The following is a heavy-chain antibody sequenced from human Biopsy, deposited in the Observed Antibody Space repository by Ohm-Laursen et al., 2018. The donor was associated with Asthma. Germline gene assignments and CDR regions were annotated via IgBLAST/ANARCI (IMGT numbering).Heavy chain of an antibody. D-gene: IGHD3-10*01. V-gene: IGHV1-18*01. CDR3: ARAVDYSHYYGIDV. J-gene: IGHJ6*02. CDR1: GYTFNSAG. CDR2: ISVYNGNT. Sequence: ESSVKVSCKTSGYTFNSAGITWVRQAPGQGLEWMGWISVYNGNTKVAQKLQDRVTMITDTSTSTAYMKLRSLRSDDTAVYFCARAVDYSHYYGIDVWGQGTTVTVS.